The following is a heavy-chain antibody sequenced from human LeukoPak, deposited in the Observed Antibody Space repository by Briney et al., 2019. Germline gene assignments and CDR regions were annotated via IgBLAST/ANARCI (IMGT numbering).Heavy chain of an antibody. V-gene: IGHV1-46*01. D-gene: IGHD2-8*01. Sequence: ASVKVSCKASGYNLISHYMHWVQQAPGQGLEWMGIINPSGGSTSYAQKFQDRVTMTRDTSTSTVYMELSSLKSEDTAVYYCAREDVVLVDAVRYYYYGMDVWGQGTTVTVSS. CDR2: INPSGGST. J-gene: IGHJ6*02. CDR1: GYNLISHY. CDR3: AREDVVLVDAVRYYYYGMDV.